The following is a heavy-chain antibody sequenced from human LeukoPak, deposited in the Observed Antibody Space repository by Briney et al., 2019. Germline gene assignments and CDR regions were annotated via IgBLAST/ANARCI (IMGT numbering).Heavy chain of an antibody. J-gene: IGHJ5*02. D-gene: IGHD3-10*01. CDR3: ARDRQLLWFGEFTFDP. CDR2: ISYDGSNK. V-gene: IGHV3-30-3*01. Sequence: PGRSLRLSCAASGFTFSSYAMHWVRQAPGKGLEWVAVISYDGSNKYYADSVKGRFTTSRDNSKNTLYLQMNSLRAEDTAVYYCARDRQLLWFGEFTFDPWGQGTLVTVSS. CDR1: GFTFSSYA.